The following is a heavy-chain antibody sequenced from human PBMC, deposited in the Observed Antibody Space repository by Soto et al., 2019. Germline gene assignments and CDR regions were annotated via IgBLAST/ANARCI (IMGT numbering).Heavy chain of an antibody. CDR2: IIPICGTA. Sequence: QVQLVQSGAEVKKPGSSVKVSCKASGGTFSSYDISWVRQAPGQGLEWMGGIIPICGTANYAEKFQGRVTITADESTSTAYMELSSLRSEDTAVYYCAREVLSGGIGSYWGQGTLVTVSS. CDR1: GGTFSSYD. CDR3: AREVLSGGIGSY. D-gene: IGHD2-15*01. J-gene: IGHJ4*02. V-gene: IGHV1-69*01.